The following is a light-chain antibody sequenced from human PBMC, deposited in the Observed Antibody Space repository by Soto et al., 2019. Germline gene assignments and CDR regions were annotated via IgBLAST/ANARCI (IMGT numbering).Light chain of an antibody. CDR1: QDISTW. CDR3: QQANSFPYT. J-gene: IGKJ2*01. CDR2: TAS. V-gene: IGKV1-12*01. Sequence: DIQMTQSPSFVSASVGDRVTITCRASQDISTWLAWYQQKPGRAPNLLIYTASSLQSGVPSRFSGSGSGTDFPLTISSLQHEDFATYYCQQANSFPYTFGQGTKLEIK.